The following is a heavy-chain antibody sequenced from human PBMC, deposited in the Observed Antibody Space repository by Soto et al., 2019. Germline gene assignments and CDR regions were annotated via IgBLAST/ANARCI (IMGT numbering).Heavy chain of an antibody. CDR2: ISYDGSNK. Sequence: PGGSLRLSCAASGFTFSSYAMHWVRQAPGKGLEWVAVISYDGSNKYYADSVKGRFTISRDNSKNTLYLQMNSLRAEDTAVYYCARGALQKLRLGELSLDYWGQGTLVTVSS. CDR3: ARGALQKLRLGELSLDY. J-gene: IGHJ4*02. V-gene: IGHV3-30-3*01. D-gene: IGHD3-16*02. CDR1: GFTFSSYA.